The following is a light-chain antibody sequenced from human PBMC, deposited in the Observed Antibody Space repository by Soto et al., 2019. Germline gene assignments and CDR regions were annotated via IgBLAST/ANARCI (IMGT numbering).Light chain of an antibody. CDR2: GAS. Sequence: EIVMTQSPVTLSVSPGERAILSCRASQSVNNNLAWYQQKPGQAPRLLIYGASSRATGIPARFSGSGSGTVFTLTIGSLEPEDSAVYYCQQRKNWPPITFGQGTRLEIK. CDR3: QQRKNWPPIT. CDR1: QSVNNN. V-gene: IGKV3-15*01. J-gene: IGKJ5*01.